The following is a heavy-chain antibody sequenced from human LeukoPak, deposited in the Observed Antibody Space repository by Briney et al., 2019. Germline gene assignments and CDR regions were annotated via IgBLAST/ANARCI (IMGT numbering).Heavy chain of an antibody. CDR2: INHSGST. CDR3: AGARKENYYDSSGRWFDR. V-gene: IGHV4-4*02. Sequence: PSETLSLTCAVSGGSISSTNWWSCVRQPPGKGLEWIGEINHSGSTNYNPSLKSRVTLSVDKSKNQFSLKLTSVTAADTAIYYCAGARKENYYDSSGRWFDRWGQGTLVTVSS. D-gene: IGHD3-22*01. J-gene: IGHJ5*02. CDR1: GGSISSTNW.